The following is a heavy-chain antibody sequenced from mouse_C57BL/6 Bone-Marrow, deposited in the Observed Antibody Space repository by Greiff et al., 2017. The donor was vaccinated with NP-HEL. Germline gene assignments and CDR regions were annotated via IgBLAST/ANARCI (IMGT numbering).Heavy chain of an antibody. V-gene: IGHV1-50*01. D-gene: IGHD1-1*01. J-gene: IGHJ2*01. Sequence: QVQLQQSGAELVKPGASVKLSCKASGYTFTSYWMQWVKQRPGQGLEWIGEIDPSDSYTNYTQKFKGKATLTVDTSSSTAYMQLSSLTSEDSAVYYCARDYYYGSTDYWGQGTTLTVSS. CDR1: GYTFTSYW. CDR2: IDPSDSYT. CDR3: ARDYYYGSTDY.